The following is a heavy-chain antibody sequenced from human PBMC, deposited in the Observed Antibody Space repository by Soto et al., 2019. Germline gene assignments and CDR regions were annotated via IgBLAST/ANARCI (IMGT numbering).Heavy chain of an antibody. Sequence: ASVKVSCKASGYTFNNYIITWVRQAPGHGLEWMGWINGFNGDTKYAQKFQGRVTMTADTSTSTAYMELRSLRSDDTGVYYCAREMITATFFDYWGQGTLVIVSS. CDR2: INGFNGDT. CDR1: GYTFNNYI. CDR3: AREMITATFFDY. D-gene: IGHD3-16*01. V-gene: IGHV1-18*01. J-gene: IGHJ4*02.